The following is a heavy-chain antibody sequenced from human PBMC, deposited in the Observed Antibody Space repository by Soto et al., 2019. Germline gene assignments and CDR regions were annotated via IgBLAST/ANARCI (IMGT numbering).Heavy chain of an antibody. J-gene: IGHJ6*03. D-gene: IGHD2-2*01. CDR3: VRLTLGYCSSTSCSEVGRYYYYYMDV. CDR2: INHSGST. Sequence: SETLSLTCAVYGGSFSGYYWSWIRQPPGKGLEWIGEINHSGSTNYNPSLKSRVTISVDTSKNQFSLKLSSVTAADTAVYYCVRLTLGYCSSTSCSEVGRYYYYYMDVWGKGTTVTVSS. CDR1: GGSFSGYY. V-gene: IGHV4-34*01.